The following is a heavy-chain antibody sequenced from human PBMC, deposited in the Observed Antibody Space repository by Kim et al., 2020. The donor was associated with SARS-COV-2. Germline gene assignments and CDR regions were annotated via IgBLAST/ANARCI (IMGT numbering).Heavy chain of an antibody. Sequence: SGNTNHNPSHQSRVTISVDTSKNQFSLKLSSVTAADTAVYYCARDRRYFDYWGQGTLVTVSS. V-gene: IGHV4-59*01. J-gene: IGHJ4*02. CDR3: ARDRRYFDY. D-gene: IGHD6-6*01. CDR2: SGNT.